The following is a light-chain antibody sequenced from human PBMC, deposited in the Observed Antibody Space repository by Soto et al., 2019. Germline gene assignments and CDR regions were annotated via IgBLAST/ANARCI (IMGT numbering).Light chain of an antibody. CDR3: AAWHDSLGGSNYV. J-gene: IGLJ1*01. CDR2: RNN. CDR1: SSNIGSNY. V-gene: IGLV1-47*01. Sequence: QSVLTQPPSASGSPGQRVTISCSGSSSNIGSNYVYWYQQLQGTAPKLLIYRNNQRPSGVPYRFSGSKSGTSASLAISGLRSEDEADYYCAAWHDSLGGSNYVFGTGTKVTVL.